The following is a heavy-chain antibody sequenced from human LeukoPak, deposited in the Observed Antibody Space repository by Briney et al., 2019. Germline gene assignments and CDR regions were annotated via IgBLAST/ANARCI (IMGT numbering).Heavy chain of an antibody. D-gene: IGHD1-26*01. CDR3: ARHQWVPAFDV. CDR2: MSYTGST. Sequence: SETLSLTCTVSGESFSGFSWNWLRQSPGKGLEWIGYMSYTGSTDYNPSLKGRVIISIDTSKSQFSLELSSVTAADTAVYFCARHQWVPAFDVWGPRDNGHCLF. CDR1: GESFSGFS. J-gene: IGHJ3*01. V-gene: IGHV4-59*08.